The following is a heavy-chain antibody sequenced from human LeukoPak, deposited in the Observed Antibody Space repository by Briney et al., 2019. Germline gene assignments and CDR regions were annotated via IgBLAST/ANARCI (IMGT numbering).Heavy chain of an antibody. V-gene: IGHV3-7*03. CDR1: DFTFTPFG. CDR2: IKQDGSEK. Sequence: GGSWKLPVPASDFTFTPFGWGGFGRAPGKGLDWVANIKQDGSEKYYVDSVKGRFTISRDNAKNSLSLQMNSLKTEDTAVYFCVRGMGHTSGTEASEYWGQGTLVTVSS. CDR3: VRGMGHTSGTEASEY. J-gene: IGHJ4*02. D-gene: IGHD3/OR15-3a*01.